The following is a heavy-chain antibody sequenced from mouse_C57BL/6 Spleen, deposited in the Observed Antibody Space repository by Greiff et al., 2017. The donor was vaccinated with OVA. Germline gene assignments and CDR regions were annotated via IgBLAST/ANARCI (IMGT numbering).Heavy chain of an antibody. CDR3: ARHNDYDVAWFAY. V-gene: IGHV5-6*01. CDR2: ISSGGSYT. CDR1: GFTFSSYG. J-gene: IGHJ3*01. D-gene: IGHD2-4*01. Sequence: EVKLVESGGDLVKPGGSLKLSCAASGFTFSSYGMSWVRQTPDKRLEWVATISSGGSYTYYPDSVKGRFTISRDNAKNTLYRQMSSLKSEDTAMYYCARHNDYDVAWFAYWGQGTLVTVSA.